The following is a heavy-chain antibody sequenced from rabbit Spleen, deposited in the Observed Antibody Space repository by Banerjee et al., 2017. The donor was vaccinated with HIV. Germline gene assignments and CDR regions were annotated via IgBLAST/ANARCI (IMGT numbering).Heavy chain of an antibody. CDR1: GVSFSGSSY. D-gene: IGHD4-2*01. CDR3: ARDAAGREDFNL. J-gene: IGHJ4*01. CDR2: IDSGTSGDT. V-gene: IGHV1S40*01. Sequence: QSLEESGGDLVKPGASLTLTCIASGVSFSGSSYMCWVRQAPGKGLEWIACIDSGTSGDTYYANWAKGRFTISKSSSTTVTLQMPGLTAADTATYFCARDAAGREDFNLWGPGTLVTVS.